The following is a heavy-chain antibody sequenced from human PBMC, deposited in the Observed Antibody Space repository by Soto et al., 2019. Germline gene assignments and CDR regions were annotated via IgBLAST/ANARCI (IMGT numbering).Heavy chain of an antibody. CDR3: AKVLGDYGAFDI. V-gene: IGHV3-23*01. CDR2: ISGSGAAK. CDR1: GFTFSSHS. Sequence: TGGSLRLSCAASGFTFSSHSMRWVRLAPGKGLEWVSGISGSGAAKYYADSVKGRFTISRDNSKDTLFLQMNSLRAEDTALYYCAKVLGDYGAFDIRGQGTMVTVSS. D-gene: IGHD4-17*01. J-gene: IGHJ3*02.